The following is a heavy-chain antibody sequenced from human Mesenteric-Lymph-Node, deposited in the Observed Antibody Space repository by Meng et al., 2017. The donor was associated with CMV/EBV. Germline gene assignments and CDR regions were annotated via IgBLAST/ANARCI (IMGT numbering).Heavy chain of an antibody. J-gene: IGHJ1*01. CDR3: ARDGGVPLVVVGYFQH. CDR2: IYYSGST. CDR1: GGSVSSGSYY. D-gene: IGHD2-2*01. V-gene: IGHV4-61*01. Sequence: SETLSLTCTVSGGSVSSGSYYWSWIRQPPGKGLEWIGYIYYSGSTNYNPSLKSRVTISVDTSKNQFSLKLSSVTAADTALYYCARDGGVPLVVVGYFQHWGQGTLVTVSS.